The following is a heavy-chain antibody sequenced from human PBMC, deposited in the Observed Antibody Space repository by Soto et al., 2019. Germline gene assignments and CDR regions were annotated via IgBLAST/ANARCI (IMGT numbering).Heavy chain of an antibody. J-gene: IGHJ4*02. D-gene: IGHD1-1*01. Sequence: EVQLLESGGGLIQPGGSLRLSCAASGFTFSNYAMTWVRKAPGKGLEWVSLISGSGDSTYYADSVKGRFTFSRDNSDNTLSLQMNSLRAEDTAIYYCAKGTLDHFDYWGLGTLVTVSS. V-gene: IGHV3-23*01. CDR2: ISGSGDST. CDR1: GFTFSNYA. CDR3: AKGTLDHFDY.